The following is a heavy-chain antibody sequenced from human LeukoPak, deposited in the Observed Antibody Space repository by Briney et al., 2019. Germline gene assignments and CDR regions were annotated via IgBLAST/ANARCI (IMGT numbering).Heavy chain of an antibody. D-gene: IGHD3-3*01. CDR2: INPNSGGT. CDR3: ARSNLRFLEWLLHY. J-gene: IGHJ4*02. Sequence: ASVKVSCKASGYTFTGYYMHWVRQAPGQGLEWMGRINPNSGGTNYAQKFQGRVTMTRDTSISTAYMELSRLRSDDTAVYYCARSNLRFLEWLLHYWGRGTLVTVSS. CDR1: GYTFTGYY. V-gene: IGHV1-2*06.